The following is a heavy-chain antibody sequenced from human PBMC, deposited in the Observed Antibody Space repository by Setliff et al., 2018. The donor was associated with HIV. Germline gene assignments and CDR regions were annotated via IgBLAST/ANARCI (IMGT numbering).Heavy chain of an antibody. CDR1: GGSFTSRSYY. J-gene: IGHJ3*02. CDR2: IFYSEIT. CDR3: ARSKTFYDFWGGYYTHGAFKI. D-gene: IGHD3-3*01. V-gene: IGHV4-39*01. Sequence: SETLSLTCTVSGGSFTSRSYYWGWIRQPPGKGLEWIGSIFYSEITYYNPSLKSRVTISVDTSKNQFSLNLTSVTAADTAVYYCARSKTFYDFWGGYYTHGAFKIWGLGTMVTVSS.